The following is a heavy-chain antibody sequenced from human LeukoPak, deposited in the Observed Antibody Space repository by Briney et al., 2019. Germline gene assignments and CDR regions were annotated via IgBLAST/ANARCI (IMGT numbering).Heavy chain of an antibody. D-gene: IGHD5-12*01. CDR2: INPSGGST. J-gene: IGHJ6*03. CDR1: GYTFTSYY. Sequence: GASVKVSCKAPGYTFTSYYMHWVRQAPGQGLEWMGIINPSGGSTSYAQKFQGRVTMTRDMSTSTVYMELSSLRSEDTAVYYCARDGGGYSGYAVLLYYYMDVWGKGTTVTVSS. V-gene: IGHV1-46*01. CDR3: ARDGGGYSGYAVLLYYYMDV.